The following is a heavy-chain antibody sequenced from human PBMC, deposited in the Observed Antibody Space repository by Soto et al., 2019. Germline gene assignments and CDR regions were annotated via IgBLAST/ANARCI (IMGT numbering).Heavy chain of an antibody. Sequence: GGSLRLSCAASGFTFSSYAMSWVRQAPGKGLEWVSAISGSGGSTNYADSVKGRFTISRDNSKNTLYLQMNSLRAEDTAVYYCAKSHHYGDLLGFDPWGQGTLVTVSS. V-gene: IGHV3-23*01. CDR2: ISGSGGST. D-gene: IGHD4-17*01. CDR3: AKSHHYGDLLGFDP. CDR1: GFTFSSYA. J-gene: IGHJ5*02.